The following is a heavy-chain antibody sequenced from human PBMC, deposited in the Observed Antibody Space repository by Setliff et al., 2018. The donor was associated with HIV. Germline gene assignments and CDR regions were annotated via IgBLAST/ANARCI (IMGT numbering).Heavy chain of an antibody. V-gene: IGHV1-18*01. Sequence: ASVKVSCKASGYTFTHYAISWVRQAPGQGLEYLGWISAYKGNTNYAQKVQGRITMTTDASTSTVDIELRSLTSDDTAVYYCARLASGGWPLEVFDIWGQGTMVTVS. CDR3: ARLASGGWPLEVFDI. D-gene: IGHD2-15*01. J-gene: IGHJ3*02. CDR1: GYTFTHYA. CDR2: ISAYKGNT.